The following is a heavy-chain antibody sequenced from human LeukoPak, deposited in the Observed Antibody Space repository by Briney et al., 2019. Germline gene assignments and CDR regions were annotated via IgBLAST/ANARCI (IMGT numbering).Heavy chain of an antibody. CDR1: GGTFSSCA. D-gene: IGHD2-15*01. Sequence: SVKVSCKASGGTFSSCAISWVRQAPGQGLEWMGGIIPIFGTANYAQKFQGRVTITADKSTSTAYMELSSLRSEDTAVYYCASVYVMGYCSGGSCYSGLDYWGQGTLVTVSS. CDR3: ASVYVMGYCSGGSCYSGLDY. V-gene: IGHV1-69*06. J-gene: IGHJ4*02. CDR2: IIPIFGTA.